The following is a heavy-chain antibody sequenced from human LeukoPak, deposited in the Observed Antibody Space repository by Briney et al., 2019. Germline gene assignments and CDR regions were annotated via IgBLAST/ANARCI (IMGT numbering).Heavy chain of an antibody. CDR2: IYYSGST. J-gene: IGHJ4*02. Sequence: SETLSLTCTVSGGSISSSSYYWGWIRQPPGKGLEWIGSIYYSGSTYYNPSLKSRVTISVDTSKNQFSLKLSSVTAADTAVYYCARDCGGDCYSDWGQGTLVTVSS. V-gene: IGHV4-39*07. CDR3: ARDCGGDCYSD. D-gene: IGHD2-21*02. CDR1: GGSISSSSYY.